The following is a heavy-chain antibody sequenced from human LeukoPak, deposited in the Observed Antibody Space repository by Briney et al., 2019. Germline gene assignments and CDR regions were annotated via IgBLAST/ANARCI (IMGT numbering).Heavy chain of an antibody. CDR1: GFTFSSYA. V-gene: IGHV3-23*01. D-gene: IGHD3-9*01. CDR2: ISGSGGST. CDR3: ATVPGRYFDWLLHFDY. J-gene: IGHJ4*02. Sequence: GGSLRLSCAASGFTFSSYAMSWVRQAPGKGLEWVSAISGSGGSTYYADSVKGRFTISRDNSKNTLYLQMNSLRAEDTAVYYCATVPGRYFDWLLHFDYWGQGTLVTVSS.